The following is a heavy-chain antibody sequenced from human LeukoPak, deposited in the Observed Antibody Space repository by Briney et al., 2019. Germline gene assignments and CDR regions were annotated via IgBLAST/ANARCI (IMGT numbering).Heavy chain of an antibody. V-gene: IGHV4-34*01. Sequence: SETLSLTCAVYGGSFSDYYWAWIRQPPGKGLEWIGEINHNGGINYNPSLKSRVTLSLDTSMNHVSLRLTSVTATDTGVYYCASDIHGHFYGSSVHDYWGQGTLVSVSS. D-gene: IGHD3-10*01. CDR2: INHNGGI. J-gene: IGHJ4*02. CDR1: GGSFSDYY. CDR3: ASDIHGHFYGSSVHDY.